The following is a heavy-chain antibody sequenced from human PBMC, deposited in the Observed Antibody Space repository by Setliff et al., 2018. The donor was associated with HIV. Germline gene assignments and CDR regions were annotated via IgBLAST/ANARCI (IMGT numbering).Heavy chain of an antibody. D-gene: IGHD5-18*01. CDR3: ATPLDATMGRDY. CDR2: IIPIFGTP. CDR1: GDTFTSYD. J-gene: IGHJ4*02. Sequence: GASVKVSCKTSGDTFTSYDINWVRQAAGHGLEWMGGIIPIFGTPNFAPKFQGRVTITADESTKTAYMELSSLRSEDTAVYYCATPLDATMGRDYWGQGTLVTVSS. V-gene: IGHV1-69*13.